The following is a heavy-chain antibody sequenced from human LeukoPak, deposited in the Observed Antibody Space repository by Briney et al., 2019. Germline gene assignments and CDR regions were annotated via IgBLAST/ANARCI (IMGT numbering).Heavy chain of an antibody. CDR3: AKDQQNVVVAATLTYYDSSVVGTFDY. CDR2: ISGSGGST. CDR1: GFTFSSYA. J-gene: IGHJ4*02. D-gene: IGHD3-22*01. V-gene: IGHV3-23*01. Sequence: GGSLRLSCAASGFTFSSYAMSWVRQAPGKGLEWVSAISGSGGSTYYADSVKGRFTISRDNSKNTLYLQMNSLRAEDTAVYYCAKDQQNVVVAATLTYYDSSVVGTFDYWGQGTLVTVSS.